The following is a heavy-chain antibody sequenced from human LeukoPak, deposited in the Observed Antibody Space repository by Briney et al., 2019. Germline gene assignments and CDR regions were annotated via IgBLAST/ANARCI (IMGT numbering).Heavy chain of an antibody. CDR3: ASGGFYDFWSGYYTPFDY. CDR1: GFTFSSYG. J-gene: IGHJ4*02. Sequence: PGGSLRLSCAASGFTFSSYGMHWVRQAPGKGLEWVAVISYDGNNKYYADSVKGRFTISRDNSKNTLYLQMNSLRVEDTAMYYCASGGFYDFWSGYYTPFDYWGQGTLVTVSS. CDR2: ISYDGNNK. D-gene: IGHD3-3*01. V-gene: IGHV3-30*06.